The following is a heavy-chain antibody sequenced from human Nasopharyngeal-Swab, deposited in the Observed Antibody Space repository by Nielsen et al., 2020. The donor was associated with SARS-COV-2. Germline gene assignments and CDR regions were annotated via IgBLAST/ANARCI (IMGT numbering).Heavy chain of an antibody. D-gene: IGHD6-13*01. Sequence: WIRQPPGKGLEWIGSIYYSGSTYYNPSLKSRVTISVDTSKNQFSLKVTSVAAADTAVYYCVGVARSSWYVLDNWFDPWGHGTLVTVSS. CDR2: IYYSGST. CDR3: VGVARSSWYVLDNWFDP. V-gene: IGHV4-39*01. J-gene: IGHJ5*02.